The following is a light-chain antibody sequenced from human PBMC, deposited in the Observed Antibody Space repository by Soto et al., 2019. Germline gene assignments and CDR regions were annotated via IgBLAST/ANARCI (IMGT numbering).Light chain of an antibody. CDR1: QTISTY. CDR3: QQSYLFPLT. V-gene: IGKV1-39*01. CDR2: AAS. Sequence: GDRVTITCRASQTISTYLNWYQHKPGKAPKLLIYAASTLESGVPSRFSGSRSGTAFTLTISSLQPEDFATYYCQQSYLFPLTFGGGTKVDIK. J-gene: IGKJ4*01.